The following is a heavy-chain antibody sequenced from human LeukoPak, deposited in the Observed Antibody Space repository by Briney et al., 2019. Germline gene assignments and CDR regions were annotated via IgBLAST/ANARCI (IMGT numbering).Heavy chain of an antibody. Sequence: GGSLRLSCAASGFTFSGSAMHWVRQASGKGLEWVGRIRSKANSYATAYAASVKGGFTISRDDSKNTAYLQMSSLKTEDTAVYYCLPTYYYDSSGYYWGQGTLVTVSS. V-gene: IGHV3-73*01. J-gene: IGHJ4*02. CDR2: IRSKANSYAT. D-gene: IGHD3-22*01. CDR3: LPTYYYDSSGYY. CDR1: GFTFSGSA.